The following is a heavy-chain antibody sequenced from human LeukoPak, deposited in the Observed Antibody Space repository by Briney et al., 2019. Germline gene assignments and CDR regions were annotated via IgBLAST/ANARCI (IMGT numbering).Heavy chain of an antibody. J-gene: IGHJ4*02. Sequence: GGSLKLSCAASGFTFSGSAMYWVRQASGKGLEWVGRIRSKANSYATAYAASVKGRFTISRDDSKNTAYLQMNSLKTEDTAVYYCTSLDYGSGSRDFDYWGQRTLVTVSS. CDR1: GFTFSGSA. CDR2: IRSKANSYAT. D-gene: IGHD3-10*01. CDR3: TSLDYGSGSRDFDY. V-gene: IGHV3-73*01.